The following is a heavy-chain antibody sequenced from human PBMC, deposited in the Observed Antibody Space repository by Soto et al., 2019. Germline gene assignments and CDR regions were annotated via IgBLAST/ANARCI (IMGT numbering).Heavy chain of an antibody. J-gene: IGHJ6*02. CDR3: ARDWGAPGRGSALGYYYHFGMDV. D-gene: IGHD3-16*01. V-gene: IGHV3-7*05. CDR2: IKEDGSEE. Sequence: EVQLVESGGGLVQPGGSLRLSCAASGFTFSTYWMNWVRQAPGKGLQWVANIKEDGSEEHYVDSVKGRFTISRDNAKNPLYLDMNSLRGEDTAVYYCARDWGAPGRGSALGYYYHFGMDVWGQGTTVTVPS. CDR1: GFTFSTYW.